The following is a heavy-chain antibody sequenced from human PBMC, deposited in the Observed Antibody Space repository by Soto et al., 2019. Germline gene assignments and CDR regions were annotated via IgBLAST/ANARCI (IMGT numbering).Heavy chain of an antibody. CDR1: GYNFAGYW. D-gene: IGHD3-3*01. Sequence: ESLKISCKGSGYNFAGYWIAWVRQMPGKGLELMGIIYPSDSDTRYRPSFQGQVTISADKSISSAYLQWSSLRASNTAMYYCARGGVSTRTFDYWGQGTPVTVSS. CDR3: ARGGVSTRTFDY. V-gene: IGHV5-51*01. J-gene: IGHJ4*02. CDR2: IYPSDSDT.